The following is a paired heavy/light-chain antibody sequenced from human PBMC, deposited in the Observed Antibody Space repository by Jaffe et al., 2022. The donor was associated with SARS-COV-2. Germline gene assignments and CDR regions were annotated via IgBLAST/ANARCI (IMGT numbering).Heavy chain of an antibody. CDR3: ARALVTTVTRNSPFDY. CDR1: GYTFTSYD. V-gene: IGHV1-8*01. CDR2: MNPNSGNT. J-gene: IGHJ4*02. D-gene: IGHD4-17*01. Sequence: QVQLVQSGAEVKKPGASVKVSCKASGYTFTSYDINWVRQATGQGLEWMGWMNPNSGNTGYAQKFQGRVTMTRNTSISTAYMELSSLRSEDTAVYYCARALVTTVTRNSPFDYWGQGTLVTVSS.
Light chain of an antibody. V-gene: IGKV1-39*01. CDR3: QQSYSTPVT. Sequence: DIQMTQSPSSLSASVGDRVTITCRASQSISSYLNWYQQKPGKAPKLLIYAASSLQSGVPSRFSGSGSGTDFTLTISSLQPEDFATYYCQQSYSTPVTFGPGTKVDIK. CDR1: QSISSY. J-gene: IGKJ3*01. CDR2: AAS.